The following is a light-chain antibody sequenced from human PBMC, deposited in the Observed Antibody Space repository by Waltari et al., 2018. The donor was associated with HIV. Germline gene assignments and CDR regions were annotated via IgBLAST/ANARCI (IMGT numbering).Light chain of an antibody. V-gene: IGLV1-40*01. J-gene: IGLJ3*02. CDR2: GNS. CDR3: QSYDSSLSGWV. Sequence: QSVLTQPPSVSGAPGQRVTISCTGSISNIGAPYHGPWYHQLPGSAPKLLIYGNSNRPSGVPDRFSGSKSGTSASLAITELQAEDEADYYCQSYDSSLSGWVFGGGTKLTVL. CDR1: ISNIGAPYH.